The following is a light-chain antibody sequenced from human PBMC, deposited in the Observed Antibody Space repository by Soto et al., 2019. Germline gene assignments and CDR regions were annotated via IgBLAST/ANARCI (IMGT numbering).Light chain of an antibody. CDR2: AAS. V-gene: IGKV3-20*01. CDR1: QSVSSNY. J-gene: IGKJ1*01. Sequence: EIVFTQSPGTLSLSPGERATLSCRASQSVSSNYLAWFQQKPGQVPRLLIYAASSRETGIPDRFSGSGSGTDCTLTISRLEPEDVAVYYCQQYGSSTQTFGQGTKVDIK. CDR3: QQYGSSTQT.